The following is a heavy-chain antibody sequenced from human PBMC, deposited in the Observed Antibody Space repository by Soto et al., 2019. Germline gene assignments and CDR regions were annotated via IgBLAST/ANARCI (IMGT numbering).Heavy chain of an antibody. CDR1: GFTRSDYY. Sequence: GGALRRSCAASGFTRSDYYMSWIRQAPGRGLEWVSYISSSGSTIYYADSAKGRFTISRDNAKNSLYLQMNNLRAEDTAVYYCARRKWLRNYYYGMDVWGQGTTVTVYS. D-gene: IGHD5-12*01. CDR2: ISSSGSTI. CDR3: ARRKWLRNYYYGMDV. J-gene: IGHJ6*02. V-gene: IGHV3-11*01.